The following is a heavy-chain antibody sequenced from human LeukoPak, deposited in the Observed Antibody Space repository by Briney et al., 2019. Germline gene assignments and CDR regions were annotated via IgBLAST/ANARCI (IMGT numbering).Heavy chain of an antibody. D-gene: IGHD2-21*01. J-gene: IGHJ4*02. CDR2: IKQDGSEK. V-gene: IGHV3-7*05. CDR3: AREAYRDASVDY. CDR1: AFTFSDYW. Sequence: GGSLRLSCAASAFTFSDYWMSWVRQAPGKGLQWVANIKQDGSEKYYVDSGKGRFTISRDNAENSLYLQMNSLRADDTALYYCAREAYRDASVDYWGQGTLVTVSS.